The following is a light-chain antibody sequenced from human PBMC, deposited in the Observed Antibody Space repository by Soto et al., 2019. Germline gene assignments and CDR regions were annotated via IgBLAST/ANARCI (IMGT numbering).Light chain of an antibody. CDR2: GAS. Sequence: DIQVTQSPSSLSASVGDRVTITCRTSQSISTYFNWYQQTPGKAPKLLIHGASSLQSGVPSRFSGGGFGTDFTLTINGLQPEDFATYYGQQSYGVPRTFGQGTRVEIK. CDR1: QSISTY. CDR3: QQSYGVPRT. V-gene: IGKV1-39*01. J-gene: IGKJ1*01.